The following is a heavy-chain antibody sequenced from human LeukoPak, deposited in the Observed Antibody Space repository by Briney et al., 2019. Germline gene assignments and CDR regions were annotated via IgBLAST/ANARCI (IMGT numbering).Heavy chain of an antibody. V-gene: IGHV3-74*01. D-gene: IGHD2-2*01. CDR2: INTDGTST. CDR1: GFTFNSYW. CDR3: ARGSSTSCFY. J-gene: IGHJ4*02. Sequence: VGSLILSRAASGFTFNSYWMHWVRQAPGKGLVWVSRINTDGTSTNLADSVKGRFTISRANAKNTLYLQMNSLRADDTAVYYCARGSSTSCFYWGQGTLVTVSS.